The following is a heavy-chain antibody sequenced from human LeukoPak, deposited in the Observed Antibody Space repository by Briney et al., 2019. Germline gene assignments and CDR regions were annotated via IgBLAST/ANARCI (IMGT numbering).Heavy chain of an antibody. D-gene: IGHD5/OR15-5a*01. CDR2: ISFSHHT. CDR1: GFTFSDHY. CDR3: AREHNSVSSESKGYDH. J-gene: IGHJ4*02. Sequence: GGSLRLSCAASGFTFSDHYMSWIRQAPGKGLEWISYISFSHHTNYADSVKGRFTISRDDARNSLFLQMNSLRAEDTAVYYCAREHNSVSSESKGYDHWGQGTLVTVSS. V-gene: IGHV3-11*06.